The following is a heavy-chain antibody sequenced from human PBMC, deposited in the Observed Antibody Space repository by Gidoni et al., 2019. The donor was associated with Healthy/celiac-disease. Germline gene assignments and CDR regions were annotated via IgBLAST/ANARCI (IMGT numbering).Heavy chain of an antibody. CDR1: GGSFSGYY. CDR2: INHRGST. D-gene: IGHD3-3*01. Sequence: QVQLQQWGAGLLKPSETLSLTCAVYGGSFSGYYWSWIRQPPGKGLEWIGEINHRGSTNYNPSLKSRVTISVDTSKNQFSLKLSSVTAADTAVYYCARGATYYDFWSGYYYFDYWGQGTLVTVSS. J-gene: IGHJ4*02. V-gene: IGHV4-34*01. CDR3: ARGATYYDFWSGYYYFDY.